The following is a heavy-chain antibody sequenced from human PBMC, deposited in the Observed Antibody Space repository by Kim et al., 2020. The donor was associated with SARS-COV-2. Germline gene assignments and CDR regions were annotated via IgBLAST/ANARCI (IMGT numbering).Heavy chain of an antibody. CDR1: GFTFSSYW. J-gene: IGHJ4*02. D-gene: IGHD6-19*01. Sequence: GGSLRLSCAASGFTFSSYWMHWVRQVPGEGLVWVSRVSPDGTSTSYADSVKGRFTISRDNAKNTLFLQMSSLRAEDSALFYRVKGTSGWPYWGQGTLVTVSS. CDR3: VKGTSGWPY. CDR2: VSPDGTST. V-gene: IGHV3-74*01.